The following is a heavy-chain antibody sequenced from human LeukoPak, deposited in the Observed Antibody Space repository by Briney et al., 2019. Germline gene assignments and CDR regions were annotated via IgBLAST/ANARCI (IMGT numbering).Heavy chain of an antibody. D-gene: IGHD4-23*01. CDR2: IIPIFGTA. J-gene: IGHJ4*02. CDR3: ARDGGGNSGFSNY. V-gene: IGHV1-69*13. Sequence: ASVEVSCKASGGTFSSYAISWVRQAPGQGLEWMGGIIPIFGTANYAQKFQGRVTITADESTSTAYMELSSLRSEDTAVYYCARDGGGNSGFSNYWGQGTLVTVSS. CDR1: GGTFSSYA.